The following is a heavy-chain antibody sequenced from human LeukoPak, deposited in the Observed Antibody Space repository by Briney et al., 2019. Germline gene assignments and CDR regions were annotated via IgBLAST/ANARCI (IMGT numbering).Heavy chain of an antibody. CDR2: LSRSGINI. J-gene: IGHJ4*02. V-gene: IGHV3-48*03. CDR1: GFTFSSYE. CDR3: ARRVIVVGLDY. Sequence: QTGGSLRLSCAASGFTFSSYEMNWVRQAPGKGLEWVSYLSRSGINIYYADSVKGRFTISRDNAKNSLYLQMNSLRAEDTAVYYCARRVIVVGLDYWGQGTLVTVSS. D-gene: IGHD3-22*01.